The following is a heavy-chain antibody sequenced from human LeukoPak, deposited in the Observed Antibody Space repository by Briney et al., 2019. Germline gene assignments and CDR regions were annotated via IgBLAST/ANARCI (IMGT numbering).Heavy chain of an antibody. J-gene: IGHJ6*02. Sequence: ASVKVSCKASGYTFTDYSMHWVRQAPGQGLEWMGIINPSGGSTSYARKFQGRVTMTRDTSTSTVYMELSSLRSEDTAVYYCARDLRGYSYYYGMDVWGQGTTVTVSS. CDR3: ARDLRGYSYYYGMDV. V-gene: IGHV1-46*01. D-gene: IGHD5-12*01. CDR2: INPSGGST. CDR1: GYTFTDYS.